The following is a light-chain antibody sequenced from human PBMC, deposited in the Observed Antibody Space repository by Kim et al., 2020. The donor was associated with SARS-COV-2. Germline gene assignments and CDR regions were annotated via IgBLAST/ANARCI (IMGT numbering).Light chain of an antibody. CDR3: QQYYSTPLT. CDR2: WAS. Sequence: DIVMTQSPDSLAVSLGEGASINCKSSQGVLYSSNNRNYLAWYQQKPGQPPKLLLYWASTRESGVPDGFSGRGSGTDFTLTISSLQAEDVAVYYCQQYYSTPLTFGQGTKLEIK. CDR1: QGVLYSSNNRNY. J-gene: IGKJ2*01. V-gene: IGKV4-1*01.